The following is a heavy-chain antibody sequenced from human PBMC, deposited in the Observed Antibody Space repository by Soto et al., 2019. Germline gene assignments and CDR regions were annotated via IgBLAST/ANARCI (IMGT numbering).Heavy chain of an antibody. CDR2: ISSGSTI. D-gene: IGHD3-3*01. CDR3: ARLRFYYYYMDV. Sequence: QVQLVESGGGLVKPGGSLRLSCAASGFTFSDYYMSWIRQAPGKGLEWVSYISSGSTIYYADSVKGRFTISRDNAKNSLYLQMNSLRAEDTAVYYCARLRFYYYYMDVWGKGTTVTVSS. CDR1: GFTFSDYY. V-gene: IGHV3-11*01. J-gene: IGHJ6*03.